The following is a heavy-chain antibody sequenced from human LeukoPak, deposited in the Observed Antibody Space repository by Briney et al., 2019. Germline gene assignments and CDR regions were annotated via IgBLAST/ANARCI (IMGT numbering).Heavy chain of an antibody. CDR2: IYYSGST. CDR3: ASGDGGSPSFDY. Sequence: KPSETLSLTCTVSGGSISSYYWSWIRQPPGKGLEWIGYIYYSGSTNYNPSLKSRVTISVDTSKNQFSLKLSSVTAADTAAYYCASGDGGSPSFDYWGQGTLVTVSS. J-gene: IGHJ4*02. V-gene: IGHV4-59*01. D-gene: IGHD2-15*01. CDR1: GGSISSYY.